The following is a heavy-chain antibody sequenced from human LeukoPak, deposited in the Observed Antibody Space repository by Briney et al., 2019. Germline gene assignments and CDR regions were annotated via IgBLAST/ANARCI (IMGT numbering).Heavy chain of an antibody. CDR1: GYSISSGYY. J-gene: IGHJ2*01. CDR3: ARDRGVWYFDL. V-gene: IGHV4-38-2*02. Sequence: TASETLCLTCAVSGYSISSGYYWGWIRQPPGKGLEWIGSIYHSGSTYYNPSLKSRVTISVDTSKNQFSLKLSSVTAADTAVYYCARDRGVWYFDLWGRGTLVIVSS. D-gene: IGHD3-10*01. CDR2: IYHSGST.